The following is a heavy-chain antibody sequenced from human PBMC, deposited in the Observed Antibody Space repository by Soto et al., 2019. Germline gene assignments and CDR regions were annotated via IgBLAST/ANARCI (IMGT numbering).Heavy chain of an antibody. J-gene: IGHJ6*02. CDR2: IYPIDSDT. D-gene: IGHD4-17*01. CDR3: ARRSAVTTFYFYGMDV. CDR1: GDSFNSNW. Sequence: PGESLKISCKVSGDSFNSNWIAWVRQRPGRGLEWMGIIYPIDSDTRYSPSFQGQVTISVDRSVNSAFLQWRNLKASDTATYYCARRSAVTTFYFYGMDVWGQGTTVTVSS. V-gene: IGHV5-51*01.